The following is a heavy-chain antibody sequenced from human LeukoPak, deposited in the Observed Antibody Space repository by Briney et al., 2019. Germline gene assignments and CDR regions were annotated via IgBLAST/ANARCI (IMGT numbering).Heavy chain of an antibody. D-gene: IGHD3-10*01. CDR3: ARLYYYGSGSYYNPTSYYYYYMDV. Sequence: SGPTLVKPTQTLTLTCTFSGFSLSTSGVGVGWIRQPPGKALEWLALIYWNDDKRYSPSLKSRLTITKDKSKSQVVLTMTNMDTVDTATYYCARLYYYGSGSYYNPTSYYYYYMDVWGKGTTVTVSS. J-gene: IGHJ6*03. V-gene: IGHV2-5*01. CDR1: GFSLSTSGVG. CDR2: IYWNDDK.